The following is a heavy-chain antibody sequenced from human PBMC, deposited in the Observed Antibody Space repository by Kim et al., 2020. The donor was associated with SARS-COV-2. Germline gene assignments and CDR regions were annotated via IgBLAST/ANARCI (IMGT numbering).Heavy chain of an antibody. D-gene: IGHD2-21*01. CDR2: IYHSGST. CDR3: ARVWSRVRACDI. Sequence: SETLSLTCAVSGGSISSSNWWSWVRQPPGKGLEWIGEIYHSGSTNYNPSLKSLVTISVDKSKNQFSLKLSSVTAADTAVYYCARVWSRVRACDIWGQGTMFTVSS. CDR1: GGSISSSNW. J-gene: IGHJ3*02. V-gene: IGHV4-4*02.